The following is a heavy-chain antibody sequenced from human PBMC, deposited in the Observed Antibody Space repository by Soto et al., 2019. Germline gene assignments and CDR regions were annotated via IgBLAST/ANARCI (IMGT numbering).Heavy chain of an antibody. D-gene: IGHD3-22*01. Sequence: GASVKVSCKASGYVFTNYYIHWVRQAPGQGLEWMGIIKTAGGDTNYAQKFRGRVTMTRDTSTSTVYMELSSLTSEDTGVYFCARALYDSIGFYYASDYWGQGTQVTVSS. J-gene: IGHJ4*02. CDR2: IKTAGGDT. CDR1: GYVFTNYY. V-gene: IGHV1-46*01. CDR3: ARALYDSIGFYYASDY.